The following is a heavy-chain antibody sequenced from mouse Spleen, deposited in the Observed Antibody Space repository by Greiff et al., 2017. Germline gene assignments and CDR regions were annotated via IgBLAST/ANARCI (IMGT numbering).Heavy chain of an antibody. CDR2: IDPSDSET. CDR1: GYTFTSYW. Sequence: VQLQQPGAELVRPGSSVKLSCKASGYTFTSYWMHWVKQRPIQGLEWIGNIDPSDSETHYNQKFKDKATLTVDKSSSTAYMQLSSLTSEDSAVYYCARYSYYYAMDYWGQGTSVTVSS. D-gene: IGHD2-12*01. J-gene: IGHJ4*01. CDR3: ARYSYYYAMDY. V-gene: IGHV1-52*01.